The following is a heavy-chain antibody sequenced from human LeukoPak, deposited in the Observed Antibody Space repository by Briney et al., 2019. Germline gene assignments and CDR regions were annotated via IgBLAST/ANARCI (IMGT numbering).Heavy chain of an antibody. CDR1: GFTFSSYA. CDR2: ISGSGGST. Sequence: GGSLRLSCAASGFTFSSYAMSWVRQAPGKGLEWVSAISGSGGSTYYADSVKGRFTISRDNSKNTLYLQMNSLRAEDTAVYYCAKRLLWFGELGGGAIGAFDIWGQGTMATVSS. D-gene: IGHD3-10*01. CDR3: AKRLLWFGELGGGAIGAFDI. J-gene: IGHJ3*02. V-gene: IGHV3-23*01.